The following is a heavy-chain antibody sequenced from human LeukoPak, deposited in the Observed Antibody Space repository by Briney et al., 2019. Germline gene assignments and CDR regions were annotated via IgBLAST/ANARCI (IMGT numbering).Heavy chain of an antibody. D-gene: IGHD6-13*01. J-gene: IGHJ4*02. V-gene: IGHV3-11*01. CDR3: AKDGLAAAGPATYFDY. CDR2: ISSSGSTI. CDR1: GFTFSDYY. Sequence: GGSLRLSCAASGFTFSDYYMSWIRQAPGKGLEWVSYISSSGSTIYYADSVKGRFTISRDNAKNSLYLQMNSLRAEDTALYYCAKDGLAAAGPATYFDYWGQGTLVTVSS.